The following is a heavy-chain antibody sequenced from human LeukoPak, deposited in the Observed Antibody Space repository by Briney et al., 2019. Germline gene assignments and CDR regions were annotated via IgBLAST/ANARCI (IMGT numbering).Heavy chain of an antibody. J-gene: IGHJ4*02. CDR2: ISYDGSNK. V-gene: IGHV3-30-3*01. D-gene: IGHD3-16*01. CDR3: ASDFYTYAYGTFDY. CDR1: GFTFSSYA. Sequence: PGGSLRLSCAASGFTFSSYAMHWVRQAPGKGLEWVAVISYDGSNKYYADSVKGRFTISRDNSKNTLYLQMNTLRAEDTAVYYCASDFYTYAYGTFDYWGQGTLVTVSS.